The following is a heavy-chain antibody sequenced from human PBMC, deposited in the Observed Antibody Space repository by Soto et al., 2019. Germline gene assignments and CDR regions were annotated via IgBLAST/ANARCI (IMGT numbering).Heavy chain of an antibody. Sequence: SVKVSCKASGGTFSSYAISWVRQAPGQGLEWMGGIIPIFGTANYAQKFQGRVTITADESTSTAYMELSSLRSEDTAVYYCARELSGAGAYYDFWSARAYYYYGMDVWGQGTTVTVSS. D-gene: IGHD3-3*01. V-gene: IGHV1-69*13. CDR3: ARELSGAGAYYDFWSARAYYYYGMDV. CDR2: IIPIFGTA. CDR1: GGTFSSYA. J-gene: IGHJ6*02.